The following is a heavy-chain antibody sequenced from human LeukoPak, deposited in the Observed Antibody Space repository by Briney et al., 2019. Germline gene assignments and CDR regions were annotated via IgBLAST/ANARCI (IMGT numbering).Heavy chain of an antibody. J-gene: IGHJ3*02. Sequence: PSETLSLTCTVSGGPVSSSTSYWGWIRQPPGKGLEWIGSIYYIGSTYNNPSLKSRVTISVDTSKNQFSLRLNSMTAADTAVYYCVRGVMERRDAFDIWGQGTMVTVSS. CDR3: VRGVMERRDAFDI. CDR2: IYYIGST. D-gene: IGHD1-1*01. CDR1: GGPVSSSTSY. V-gene: IGHV4-39*07.